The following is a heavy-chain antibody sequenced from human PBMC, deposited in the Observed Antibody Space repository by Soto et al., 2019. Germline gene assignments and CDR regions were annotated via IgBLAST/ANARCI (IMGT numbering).Heavy chain of an antibody. D-gene: IGHD6-19*01. Sequence: QEQLVQSGAEVKRPGVSVKVSCTASGYTFSDYYILWVRQAPGQGLEWLAWIKPSSGGTNYEEKFQDRVTVTSDTAISTTFLELSSLRSDDTAVYYCAKCRSQWLSSLHSWGQGTLITVSS. CDR2: IKPSSGGT. CDR3: AKCRSQWLSSLHS. V-gene: IGHV1-2*02. J-gene: IGHJ4*02. CDR1: GYTFSDYY.